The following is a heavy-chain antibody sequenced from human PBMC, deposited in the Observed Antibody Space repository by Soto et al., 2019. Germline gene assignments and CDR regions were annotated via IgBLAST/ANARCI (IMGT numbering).Heavy chain of an antibody. CDR2: ISGSGGST. D-gene: IGHD3-3*01. CDR3: AKSPITIFGVVIRGGGMDV. Sequence: TGGSLTLSCAASGFTFSSYALSWVRQAPGKGLEWVSAISGSGGSTYYADSVKGRLTISRDNSKNTLYLQMNSLRAEDTAVYYCAKSPITIFGVVIRGGGMDVWGQGTTVTVSS. J-gene: IGHJ6*02. CDR1: GFTFSSYA. V-gene: IGHV3-23*01.